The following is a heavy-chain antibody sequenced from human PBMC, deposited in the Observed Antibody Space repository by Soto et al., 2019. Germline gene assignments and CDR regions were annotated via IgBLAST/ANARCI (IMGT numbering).Heavy chain of an antibody. J-gene: IGHJ5*02. V-gene: IGHV3-30-3*01. Sequence: PGGSLRLSCAASGFTFSSYAMHFFLHAPGKGLEWVAVISYDGSNKYYADSVKGRFTISRDNSKNTLYLQMNSLRAEDTAVYYCARDRGEWLVNWFDPWGQGTLVTVSS. CDR3: ARDRGEWLVNWFDP. D-gene: IGHD3-3*01. CDR2: ISYDGSNK. CDR1: GFTFSSYA.